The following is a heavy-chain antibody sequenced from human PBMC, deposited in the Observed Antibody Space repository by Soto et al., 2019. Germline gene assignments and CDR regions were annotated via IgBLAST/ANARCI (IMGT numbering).Heavy chain of an antibody. CDR2: ISGSGGST. CDR1: GFTFSSYA. Sequence: HPGGSLRLSCAASGFTFSSYAMGWVRQAPGKGLEWVSAISGSGGSTNYVGSVRGRFTISRDNSKNTVYLQMDNLRAEDTAIYYCAKYLEWLLSLDYWGQGTLVTVSS. J-gene: IGHJ4*02. V-gene: IGHV3-23*01. CDR3: AKYLEWLLSLDY. D-gene: IGHD3-3*01.